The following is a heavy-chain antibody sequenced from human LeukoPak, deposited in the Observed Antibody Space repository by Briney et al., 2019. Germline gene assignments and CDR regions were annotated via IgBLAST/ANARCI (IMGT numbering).Heavy chain of an antibody. Sequence: GGSLRLSCAASGFTFSSYWMSWVRQAPGKGLEWVSAISGSGGSTYYADSVKGRFTISRDNSKNTLYLQMNSLRAEDTAVYYCAKQRSMVRGALFDYWGQGTLVAVSS. CDR2: ISGSGGST. V-gene: IGHV3-23*01. J-gene: IGHJ4*02. CDR1: GFTFSSYW. D-gene: IGHD3-10*01. CDR3: AKQRSMVRGALFDY.